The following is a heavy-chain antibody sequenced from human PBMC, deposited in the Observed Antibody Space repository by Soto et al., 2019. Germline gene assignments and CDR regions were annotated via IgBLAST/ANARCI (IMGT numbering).Heavy chain of an antibody. CDR1: GFTFSNAW. J-gene: IGHJ4*02. CDR2: IKSKTDGGTT. Sequence: EVQLVESGGGLVKPGGSLRLSCAASGFTFSNAWMNWVRQAPGKGREWVGRIKSKTDGGTTDYAAPVKGRFTISRDDSKNTLYLQMNSLKTEDTAVYYCTTDLRAGGIYCSGGSCYSDYWGQGTLVTVSS. D-gene: IGHD2-15*01. V-gene: IGHV3-15*07. CDR3: TTDLRAGGIYCSGGSCYSDY.